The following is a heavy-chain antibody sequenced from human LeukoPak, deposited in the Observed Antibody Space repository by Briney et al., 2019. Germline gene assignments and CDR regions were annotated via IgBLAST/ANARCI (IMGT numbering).Heavy chain of an antibody. CDR1: GFTFSSYS. J-gene: IGHJ4*02. D-gene: IGHD2-2*02. Sequence: GGSLRLSCAASGFTFSSYSMNWVRQAPGKGLEWVSSISSSSSYIYYADSVKGRFTISRDNAKNSLYLQMNSLRAEDTAVYYCARSDHGYCSSTSCYTHFDYWGQGTLVTVSS. CDR2: ISSSSSYI. V-gene: IGHV3-21*01. CDR3: ARSDHGYCSSTSCYTHFDY.